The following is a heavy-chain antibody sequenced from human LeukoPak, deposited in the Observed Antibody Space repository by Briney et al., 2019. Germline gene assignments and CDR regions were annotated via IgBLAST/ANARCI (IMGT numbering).Heavy chain of an antibody. J-gene: IGHJ4*02. CDR1: GGSFSGYY. CDR2: INHSGST. Sequence: PSETLSLTCAVYGGSFSGYYWSWLRQPPGKGLEWIGEINHSGSTNYNPSLKSRVTISVDTSKNQFSLKLSSVTAADTAVYYCARGPYYYGSGSYYRVRSYFDYWGQGTLVTVSS. D-gene: IGHD3-10*01. V-gene: IGHV4-34*01. CDR3: ARGPYYYGSGSYYRVRSYFDY.